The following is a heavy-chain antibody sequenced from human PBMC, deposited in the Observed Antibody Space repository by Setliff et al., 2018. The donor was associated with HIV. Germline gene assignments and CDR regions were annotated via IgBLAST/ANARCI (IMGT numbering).Heavy chain of an antibody. CDR1: GGSISSYY. Sequence: SETLSLTCTVSGGSISSYYWSWIRQPPGKGLEWIGYIYTSGSTNYNPSLKSRVTIAVDTSKNQFSLKLSSVTAADTAVYYCARGPGHDSSGYYYDYYYMDVWGKGTTVTVSS. V-gene: IGHV4-4*08. CDR3: ARGPGHDSSGYYYDYYYMDV. J-gene: IGHJ6*03. CDR2: IYTSGST. D-gene: IGHD3-22*01.